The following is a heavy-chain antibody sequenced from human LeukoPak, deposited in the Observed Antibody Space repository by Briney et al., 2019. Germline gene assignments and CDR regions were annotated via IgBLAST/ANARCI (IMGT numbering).Heavy chain of an antibody. J-gene: IGHJ4*02. CDR1: GCTFTGYS. D-gene: IGHD3-22*01. V-gene: IGHV3-48*01. Sequence: GGSLRLSCAASGCTFTGYSMNWVCQAPGKGLEWVSYINTGSSIIYYADSVRGRFTISRDNAKNSLYLQMNSLRAEDTALYYGARPLCLYESSGYALWVYFYSWGQGTLVTVSS. CDR3: ARPLCLYESSGYALWVYFYS. CDR2: INTGSSII.